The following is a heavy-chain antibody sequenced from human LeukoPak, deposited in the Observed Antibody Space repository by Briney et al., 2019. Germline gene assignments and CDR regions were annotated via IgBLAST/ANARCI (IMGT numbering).Heavy chain of an antibody. CDR2: IGSKAYGRTT. Sequence: GGSLRLSCTASGFTFGDYAMSWVRQAPGKGLEWVGFIGSKAYGRTTEYAASVKGRFTISRDDSKSIAYLQMNSLKTEDTAVYYCTRAGYCSSTSCYRYYGMDVWGQGTTVTVSS. J-gene: IGHJ6*02. V-gene: IGHV3-49*04. D-gene: IGHD2-2*01. CDR1: GFTFGDYA. CDR3: TRAGYCSSTSCYRYYGMDV.